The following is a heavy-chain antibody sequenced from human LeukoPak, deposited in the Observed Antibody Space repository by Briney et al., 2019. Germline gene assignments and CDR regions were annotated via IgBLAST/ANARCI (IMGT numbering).Heavy chain of an antibody. Sequence: GGSLRLSCAGSGFTFSGYSMNWVRQAPGKGLEWVSFISGSGSTIYYANSVKGRFTISRDNAKNSLYLQMNSLRADDTAVYYCTRDESDGSSYSEPDYWGQGTLVTVPS. J-gene: IGHJ4*02. CDR3: TRDESDGSSYSEPDY. D-gene: IGHD3-22*01. V-gene: IGHV3-48*04. CDR1: GFTFSGYS. CDR2: ISGSGSTI.